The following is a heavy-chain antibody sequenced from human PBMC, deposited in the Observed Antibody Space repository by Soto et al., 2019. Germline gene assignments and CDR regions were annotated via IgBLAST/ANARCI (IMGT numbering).Heavy chain of an antibody. CDR1: GGSISSSSYY. CDR3: ARQDRRAAADNAEDY. CDR2: IYYSGST. V-gene: IGHV4-39*01. D-gene: IGHD6-13*01. J-gene: IGHJ4*02. Sequence: QLQLQESGPGLVKPSETLSLTCTVSGGSISSSSYYWGWIRQPPGKGLEWIGSIYYSGSTYYNPSLKRRVTISVDTPKNQFSLKLSSVTAADTAVYYCARQDRRAAADNAEDYWGEGTLVTVSS.